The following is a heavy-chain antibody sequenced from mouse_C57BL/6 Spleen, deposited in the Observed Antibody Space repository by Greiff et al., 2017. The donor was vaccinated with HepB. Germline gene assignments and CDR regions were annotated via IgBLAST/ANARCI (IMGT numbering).Heavy chain of an antibody. CDR2: FYPGSGSI. CDR3: ARHEEGYDDDPYFDY. D-gene: IGHD2-3*01. J-gene: IGHJ2*01. V-gene: IGHV1-62-2*01. Sequence: VHLVESGAELVKPGASVKLSCKASGYTFTEYTIHWVKQRSGQGLEWIGWFYPGSGSIKYNEKFKDKATLTADKSSSTVYMELSRLTSEDSAVYYCARHEEGYDDDPYFDYWGQGTTLTVSS. CDR1: GYTFTEYT.